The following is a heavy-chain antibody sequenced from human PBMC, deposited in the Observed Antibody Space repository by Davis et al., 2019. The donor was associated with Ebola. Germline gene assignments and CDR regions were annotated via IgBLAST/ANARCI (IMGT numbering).Heavy chain of an antibody. J-gene: IGHJ6*02. CDR1: GYSFGNYW. CDR3: ARLVVPAAMGNYYYGMDV. Sequence: GESLKISCKASGYSFGNYWIGWVRQMPGKGLEWMGIIYPGDSDTRYSPSFQGQVTISADKSISTAYLQWSSLKASDTAMYYCARLVVPAAMGNYYYGMDVWGQGTTVTVSS. D-gene: IGHD2-2*01. CDR2: IYPGDSDT. V-gene: IGHV5-51*01.